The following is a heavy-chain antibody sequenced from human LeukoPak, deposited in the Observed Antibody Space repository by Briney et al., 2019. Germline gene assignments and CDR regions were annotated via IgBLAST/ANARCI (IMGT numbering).Heavy chain of an antibody. Sequence: SETLSLTCSVSGGSIGSYHWTWIRQPPGKGLEYIGYIYYSGSTDYNPSLKSRVTISVDTSKNQFSLKLSSVTAADTAVYYCASLPYSSSWYYFDYWGQGTLVTVSS. J-gene: IGHJ4*02. CDR1: GGSIGSYH. D-gene: IGHD6-13*01. CDR2: IYYSGST. CDR3: ASLPYSSSWYYFDY. V-gene: IGHV4-59*12.